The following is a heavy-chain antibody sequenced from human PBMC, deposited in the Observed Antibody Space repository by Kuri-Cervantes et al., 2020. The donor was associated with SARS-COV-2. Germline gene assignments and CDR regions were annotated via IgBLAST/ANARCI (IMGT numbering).Heavy chain of an antibody. J-gene: IGHJ2*01. V-gene: IGHV4-38-2*01. CDR3: ARPSGWQLWFSWYFDL. D-gene: IGHD5-18*01. Sequence: SETLSLTCAVSGYSISSGYYWGWIRQPPGKGLEWIGSIYHSGSAYYNPSLKSRVTISVDTSKNQFSLKLSSVTAADTAVYYCARPSGWQLWFSWYFDLWGRGTLVTVSS. CDR2: IYHSGSA. CDR1: GYSISSGYY.